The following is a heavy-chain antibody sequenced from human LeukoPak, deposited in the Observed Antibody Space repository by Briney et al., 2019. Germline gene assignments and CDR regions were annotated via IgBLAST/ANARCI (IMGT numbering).Heavy chain of an antibody. CDR1: GFTFSSYS. CDR2: ISSSSSTI. J-gene: IGHJ3*02. CDR3: ARDPGYSSSWYTGAFDI. Sequence: GGSLRLSCAASGFTFSSYSMNWVRQAPGKGLEWVSYISSSSSTIYYADSVKGRFTISRDNAKNSLYLQMNSLRAEDTAVYYCARDPGYSSSWYTGAFDIWGQGTMVTVSS. D-gene: IGHD6-13*01. V-gene: IGHV3-48*01.